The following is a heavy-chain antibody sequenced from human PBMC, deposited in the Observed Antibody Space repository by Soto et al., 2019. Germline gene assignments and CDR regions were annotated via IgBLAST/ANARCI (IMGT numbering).Heavy chain of an antibody. V-gene: IGHV4-59*01. CDR1: GGSISSYY. CDR3: ARGTIYSYGSFDY. J-gene: IGHJ4*02. D-gene: IGHD5-18*01. CDR2: IYYSGST. Sequence: SETLSLSCTVSGGSISSYYWSWIRQPPGKGLEWIGYIYYSGSTNYNPSLKSRVTISVDTSKKQFSLKLSSVTAADTAVYYCARGTIYSYGSFDYWGQGTLVTVSS.